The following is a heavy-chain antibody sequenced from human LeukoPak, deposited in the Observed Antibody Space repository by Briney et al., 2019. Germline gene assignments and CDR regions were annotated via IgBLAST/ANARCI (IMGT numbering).Heavy chain of an antibody. CDR2: ISVSGAST. D-gene: IGHD1-26*01. CDR1: GFTFTSHT. V-gene: IGHV3-23*01. J-gene: IGHJ3*02. Sequence: PGGSLRLSCTASGFTFTSHTMNWVRQAPGKGLEWVSGISVSGASTYYADSVKVRLTVSRDNSKNTLYLQINSLRAEDTAVYYCAKKHEVGATSLNDAFDIWGQGTMVTVSS. CDR3: AKKHEVGATSLNDAFDI.